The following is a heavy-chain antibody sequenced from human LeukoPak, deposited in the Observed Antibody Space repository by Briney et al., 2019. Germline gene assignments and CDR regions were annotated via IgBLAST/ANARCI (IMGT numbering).Heavy chain of an antibody. CDR2: IYYSGST. CDR1: GGSVSSGSYY. V-gene: IGHV4-61*01. J-gene: IGHJ4*02. CDR3: ARTAEAGILPFDY. D-gene: IGHD6-19*01. Sequence: SETLSLTCTVSGGSVSSGSYYWSWIRQPPGKGLEWIGYIYYSGSTNYNPSLKSRVTISVDTSKNQFSLKLSSVTAADTAVYYCARTAEAGILPFDYWGQGTLVTVSS.